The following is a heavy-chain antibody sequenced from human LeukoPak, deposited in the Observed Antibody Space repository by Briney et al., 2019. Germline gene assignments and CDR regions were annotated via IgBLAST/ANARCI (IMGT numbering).Heavy chain of an antibody. CDR1: GYTFTTYY. CDR2: INPGGGST. CDR3: ARDRGRRDGYNFPTYYFNY. V-gene: IGHV1-46*01. Sequence: ASVTVSCKASGYTFTTYYMHWVRQAPGQGLEWMGIINPGGGSTNYAQKFQGRVTMTRDTSTSTVYLELSRLRSEDTAVYYCARDRGRRDGYNFPTYYFNYWGQGTLVIVSS. D-gene: IGHD5-24*01. J-gene: IGHJ4*02.